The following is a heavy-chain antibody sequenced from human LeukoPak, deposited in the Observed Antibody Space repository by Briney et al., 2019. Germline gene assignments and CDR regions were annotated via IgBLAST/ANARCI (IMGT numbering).Heavy chain of an antibody. CDR3: AKASRPYDYPFFDY. CDR1: GFICSDYA. D-gene: IGHD3-16*01. J-gene: IGHJ4*02. Sequence: GGSLRLSCTASGFICSDYAMSWARQAPGKGLEWVSAISGSGGSTYYADSVKGRFTISRDNSKNTLYLQMNSLRAEDTAVYYCAKASRPYDYPFFDYWGQGTLVTVSS. V-gene: IGHV3-23*01. CDR2: ISGSGGST.